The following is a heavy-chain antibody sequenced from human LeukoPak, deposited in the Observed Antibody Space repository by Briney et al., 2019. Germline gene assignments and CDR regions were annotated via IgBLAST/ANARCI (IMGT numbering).Heavy chain of an antibody. CDR3: ARVKSLTVGFDY. CDR2: ISSSSSYI. J-gene: IGHJ4*02. CDR1: GFTFSSYE. V-gene: IGHV3-21*05. D-gene: IGHD4/OR15-4a*01. Sequence: PGGSLRLSCAASGFTFSSYEMNWVRQAPGKGLEWVSYISSSSSYIYYADSVKGRFTISRDNAKNSLYLQMNSLRAEDTAVYYCARVKSLTVGFDYWGQGTLVTVSS.